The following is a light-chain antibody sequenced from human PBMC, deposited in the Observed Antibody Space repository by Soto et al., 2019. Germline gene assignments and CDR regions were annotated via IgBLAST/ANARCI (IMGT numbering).Light chain of an antibody. CDR3: QQYESYSWT. CDR2: DAS. J-gene: IGKJ1*01. Sequence: DIQMTQAPSALXAXVXXXVXXXCRASQSIKTWLAWYQRKPGRAPNLLIYDASSLQSGVPSRFSGSGSGTEFTLTISSLQPDDSATYYCQQYESYSWTFGQGTKVDI. V-gene: IGKV1-5*01. CDR1: QSIKTW.